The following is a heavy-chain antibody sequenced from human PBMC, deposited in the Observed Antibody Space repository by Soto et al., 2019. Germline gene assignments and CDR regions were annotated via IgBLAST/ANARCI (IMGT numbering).Heavy chain of an antibody. J-gene: IGHJ4*02. CDR1: GFTFSSYT. V-gene: IGHV3-48*02. CDR3: ARSGVTTIDY. D-gene: IGHD2-21*02. CDR2: ISTSSNTI. Sequence: EVQLVESGGGLGQPRGSLRLSCAASGFTFSSYTMNWVRQAPGKGLEWVSYISTSSNTIYYADSVKGRFTISRDNAKNSLYLQMNSLRDEDTAMYYCARSGVTTIDYWGQGTLVIVSS.